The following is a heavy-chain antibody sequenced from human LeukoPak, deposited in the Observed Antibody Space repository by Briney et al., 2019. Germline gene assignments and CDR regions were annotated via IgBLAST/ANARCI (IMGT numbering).Heavy chain of an antibody. CDR1: GFTFSSYE. Sequence: PGGSLRLSCAASGFTFSSYEMNWVRQAPGKGLEWVSYISSSGSTIYYADSVKGRFTISRDNAKNSLYLQMNSLRAEDTAVYYCARDQGGYCSGGSCYNGYFDYWGQGTLVTVSS. V-gene: IGHV3-48*03. CDR3: ARDQGGYCSGGSCYNGYFDY. CDR2: ISSSGSTI. J-gene: IGHJ4*02. D-gene: IGHD2-15*01.